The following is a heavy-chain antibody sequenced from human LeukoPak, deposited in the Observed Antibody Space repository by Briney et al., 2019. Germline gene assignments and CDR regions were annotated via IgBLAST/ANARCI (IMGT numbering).Heavy chain of an antibody. CDR1: GFTFSSYA. D-gene: IGHD3-16*01. CDR3: EKDLSRRYYDVYYFDY. J-gene: IGHJ4*02. CDR2: ITGSGGST. Sequence: PGGSLRLSCAASGFTFSSYAMSWVRQAPGKGLEWVSAITGSGGSTYYADSVKGRFTISRDNSKNTLYLQMHSLRAEDTAVYYCEKDLSRRYYDVYYFDYWGQGTLLTVSS. V-gene: IGHV3-23*01.